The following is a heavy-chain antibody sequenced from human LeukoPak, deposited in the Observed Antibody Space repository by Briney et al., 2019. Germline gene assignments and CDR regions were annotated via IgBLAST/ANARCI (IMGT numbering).Heavy chain of an antibody. D-gene: IGHD3-10*01. V-gene: IGHV4-39*01. CDR3: ARVPYYYGSGSYLDY. Sequence: SETLSLTCTVSGGSIISSTFYWGWVRQPPGKGLEWIGSIYYSGSTYYSPSLKSRVSISVDTSKNQFSLKVNSVTAADTAVYYCARVPYYYGSGSYLDYWGQGTLVTVSS. CDR2: IYYSGST. CDR1: GGSIISSTFY. J-gene: IGHJ4*02.